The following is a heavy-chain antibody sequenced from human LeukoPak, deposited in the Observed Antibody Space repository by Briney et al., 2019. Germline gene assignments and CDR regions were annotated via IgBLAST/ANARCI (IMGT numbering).Heavy chain of an antibody. CDR1: GGTFSSYA. Sequence: SVKVSCKASGGTFSSYAISWVRQAPGQGLEWMGGIIPIFGTANYAQKFQGRVTITADESTSTAYMELSSLRSEDTAVYYCARESRANYYDSSGYYPGVWHWFDPWGQGTLVTVSS. CDR3: ARESRANYYDSSGYYPGVWHWFDP. J-gene: IGHJ5*02. D-gene: IGHD3-22*01. CDR2: IIPIFGTA. V-gene: IGHV1-69*13.